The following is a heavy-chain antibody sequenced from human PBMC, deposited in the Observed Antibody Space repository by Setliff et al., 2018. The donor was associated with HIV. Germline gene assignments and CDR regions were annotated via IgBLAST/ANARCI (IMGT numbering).Heavy chain of an antibody. D-gene: IGHD1-26*01. Sequence: ASVKVSCKASGYTFTRYFMHCVRQAPGQGLEWLGMINPSGGSTWYAQKFQGRATMTGDTSTNTLYMGLSSLRSEDTAVYYCARGWEGGMDYWGQGTLVTVSS. CDR1: GYTFTRYF. CDR2: INPSGGST. V-gene: IGHV1-46*01. CDR3: ARGWEGGMDY. J-gene: IGHJ4*02.